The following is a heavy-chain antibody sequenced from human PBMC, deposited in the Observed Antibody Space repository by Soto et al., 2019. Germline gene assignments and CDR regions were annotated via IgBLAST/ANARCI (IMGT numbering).Heavy chain of an antibody. CDR2: IYGNGAGI. J-gene: IGHJ4*02. CDR3: AKDVISGDGFWLMDH. CDR1: GFTFSAYA. D-gene: IGHD2-21*02. Sequence: GGSLRLSCAASGFTFSAYAMTWVRQAPGKGLESVPGIYGNGAGIQYADSVRGRFTISRDNSKNTLYLQMNSLRAEDTAVYYCAKDVISGDGFWLMDHWGQGTLVTVSS. V-gene: IGHV3-23*01.